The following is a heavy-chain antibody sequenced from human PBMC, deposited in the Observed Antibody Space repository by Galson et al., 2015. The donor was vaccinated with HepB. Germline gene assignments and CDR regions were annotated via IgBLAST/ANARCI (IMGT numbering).Heavy chain of an antibody. Sequence: SLRLSCAASGFTFSRYGIHWVRQAPGKGLEWVAVISYDGSNKYYADSVKGRFTISRDNSKNTLYLQMNSLRPEDTAVYYCAKRAQYSSTWGRTHFYQYFDMDVWGQGTTVTVSS. D-gene: IGHD6-13*01. V-gene: IGHV3-30*18. CDR1: GFTFSRYG. CDR3: AKRAQYSSTWGRTHFYQYFDMDV. J-gene: IGHJ6*02. CDR2: ISYDGSNK.